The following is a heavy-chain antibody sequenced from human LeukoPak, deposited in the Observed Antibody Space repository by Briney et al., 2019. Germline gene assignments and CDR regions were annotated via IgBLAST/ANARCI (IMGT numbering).Heavy chain of an antibody. Sequence: SETLSLTCTVSAGSITSNYWSWLRQPPGKGLEWIAYIYYSGSTNYNPSLKSRVTISVDTSKNQFSLKLSSVTAADTAVYYCARVPGSIFGPGYMDVWGKGTTVTVS. J-gene: IGHJ6*03. CDR2: IYYSGST. CDR3: ARVPGSIFGPGYMDV. V-gene: IGHV4-59*01. D-gene: IGHD3-3*01. CDR1: AGSITSNY.